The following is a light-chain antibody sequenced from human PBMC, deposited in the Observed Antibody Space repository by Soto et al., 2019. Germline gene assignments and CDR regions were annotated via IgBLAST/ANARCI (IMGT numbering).Light chain of an antibody. J-gene: IGKJ1*01. CDR3: QQRSNWPPT. Sequence: EIVLSQSPATKSLSPGDRASLSCRASQSVSSYLAWYQQKPGQAPRLLIYDASNRATGIPARFSGSGSGTDFTLTISSLEPEDFAVYYCQQRSNWPPTFGQGTKVDIK. V-gene: IGKV3-11*01. CDR1: QSVSSY. CDR2: DAS.